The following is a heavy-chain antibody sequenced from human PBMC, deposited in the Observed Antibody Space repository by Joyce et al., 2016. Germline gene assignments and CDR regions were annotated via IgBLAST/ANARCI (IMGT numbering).Heavy chain of an antibody. D-gene: IGHD3-3*01. J-gene: IGHJ6*02. V-gene: IGHV1-8*03. CDR2: MNPNTGKT. CDR3: ARGSPDRGWYDVWSGYHVRYGLDV. CDR1: GYTFTSYE. Sequence: QVQLVQSGAEVKKPGASVKVSCQASGYTFTSYEINWVRQATGQGLEWMGLMNPNTGKTGYAQKFQGSVSITRNTSISTAYMEVSSLTSEDTAVYYCARGSPDRGWYDVWSGYHVRYGLDVWGQGTTVTVSS.